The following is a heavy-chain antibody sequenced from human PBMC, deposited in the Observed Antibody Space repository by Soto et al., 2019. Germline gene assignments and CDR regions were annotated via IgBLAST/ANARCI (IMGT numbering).Heavy chain of an antibody. V-gene: IGHV3-23*01. CDR1: GFTFSSFA. Sequence: EVQLLESGGGLVQPGGSLRLSCAASGFTFSSFALNWVRQAPGKGLEWVSIISGSADSTFYADSVKGRLTISRDNSKNMLYLQINSLRAEDTAVYYCAKTRGAMIYAISVYGMDVWGQGTTVTVSS. J-gene: IGHJ6*02. CDR3: AKTRGAMIYAISVYGMDV. CDR2: ISGSADST. D-gene: IGHD2-8*01.